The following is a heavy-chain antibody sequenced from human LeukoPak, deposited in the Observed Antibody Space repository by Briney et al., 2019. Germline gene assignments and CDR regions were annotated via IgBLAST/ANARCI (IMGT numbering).Heavy chain of an antibody. D-gene: IGHD4-23*01. CDR3: AREPESDYGGNGDAFDI. CDR1: GGSISSYY. V-gene: IGHV4-59*01. J-gene: IGHJ3*02. Sequence: SETLSLTCTVSGGSISSYYWSWIRQPPGKGLEWIGYIYYSGSTNYNPSLKSRVTISVDTSKNQFSLKLSSVTAADTAVYYCAREPESDYGGNGDAFDIWGQGTMATVSS. CDR2: IYYSGST.